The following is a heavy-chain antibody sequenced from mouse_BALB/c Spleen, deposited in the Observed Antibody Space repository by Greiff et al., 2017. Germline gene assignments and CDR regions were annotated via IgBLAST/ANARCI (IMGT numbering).Heavy chain of an antibody. D-gene: IGHD2-2*01. CDR1: GYSFTSYY. J-gene: IGHJ3*01. CDR2: IFPGSGNT. Sequence: VQLQQSGPELVKPGASVKISCKASGYSFTSYYIHWVKQRPGQGLEWIGWIFPGSGNTKYNEKFKGKATLTADTSSSTAYMQLSSLTSEDSAVYFCARRNYGYTWFAYWGQGTLVTVSA. V-gene: IGHV1-66*01. CDR3: ARRNYGYTWFAY.